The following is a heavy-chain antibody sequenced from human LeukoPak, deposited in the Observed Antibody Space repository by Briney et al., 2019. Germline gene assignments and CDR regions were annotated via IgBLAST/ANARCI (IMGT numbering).Heavy chain of an antibody. D-gene: IGHD3-22*01. V-gene: IGHV4-4*02. CDR1: GGSISSSNW. CDR2: IYHSGST. CDR3: AKARDYYDSSGYASLDY. Sequence: PSGTLSLTCAVSGGSISSSNWWSWVRQPPGKGLEWIGEIYHSGSTNYNPSLKSRVTISVDKSKNQFSLKLSSVTAADTAVYYCAKARDYYDSSGYASLDYWGQGTLVTVSS. J-gene: IGHJ4*02.